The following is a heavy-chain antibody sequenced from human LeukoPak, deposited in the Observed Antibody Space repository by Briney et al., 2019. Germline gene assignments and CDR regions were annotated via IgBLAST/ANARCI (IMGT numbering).Heavy chain of an antibody. CDR3: ARIRRTSVSSSKGTSYYYFGMDV. D-gene: IGHD4-11*01. Sequence: SGPALVKPTQTLTLTCTFSGFSLGSNAMCVGWIRRSPGKALEWLALIDWTDAKYYSTSLKTRLTISKDTSRNQVVLTMTNVDPVDTATYYCARIRRTSVSSSKGTSYYYFGMDVWGQGTTVTVSS. CDR2: IDWTDAK. CDR1: GFSLGSNAMC. V-gene: IGHV2-70*01. J-gene: IGHJ6*02.